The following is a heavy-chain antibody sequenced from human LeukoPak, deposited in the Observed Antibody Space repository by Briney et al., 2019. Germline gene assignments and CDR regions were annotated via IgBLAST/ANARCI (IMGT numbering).Heavy chain of an antibody. Sequence: PGGSLRLSCAASGFTFSSYAMSWVRQAPGKGLEWVSAISGSGGNTYYADSVKGRFTISGDNSKNTLYLQMNSLRAEDTALYYCAKVPTSYYFDYWGQGTLVTVSS. CDR1: GFTFSSYA. V-gene: IGHV3-23*01. CDR3: AKVPTSYYFDY. J-gene: IGHJ4*02. CDR2: ISGSGGNT.